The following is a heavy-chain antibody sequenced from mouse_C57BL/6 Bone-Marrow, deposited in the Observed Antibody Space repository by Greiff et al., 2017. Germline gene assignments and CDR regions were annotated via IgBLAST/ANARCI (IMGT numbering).Heavy chain of an antibody. CDR1: GYTFTGYW. D-gene: IGHD2-1*01. Sequence: QVHVKQSGAELMKPGASVKLSCKATGYTFTGYWIEWVKQRPGHGLEWIGEILPGSGSTNYNEKFKGKATFTADTYSNTAYMQLSSLTTEDSAIYYCARVGAIYYGNYWYFDVWGTGTTVTVSS. CDR3: ARVGAIYYGNYWYFDV. V-gene: IGHV1-9*01. CDR2: ILPGSGST. J-gene: IGHJ1*03.